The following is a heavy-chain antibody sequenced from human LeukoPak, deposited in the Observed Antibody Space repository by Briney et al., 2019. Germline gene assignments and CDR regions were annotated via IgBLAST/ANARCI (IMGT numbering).Heavy chain of an antibody. D-gene: IGHD1-7*01. V-gene: IGHV1-18*01. J-gene: IGHJ4*02. CDR3: ARDINYEIDY. CDR2: INADNYNT. Sequence: ASVKVSCKASGYTLTSYGISWVRQAPGQGLEWVGWINADNYNTNYAQNLQGRVTVTTDRSTSTAYMELRSLRSDDTAVYYCARDINYEIDYWGQGTLVTVSS. CDR1: GYTLTSYG.